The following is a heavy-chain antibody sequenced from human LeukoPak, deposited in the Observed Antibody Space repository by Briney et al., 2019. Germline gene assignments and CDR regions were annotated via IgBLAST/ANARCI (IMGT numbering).Heavy chain of an antibody. J-gene: IGHJ4*02. CDR2: INHSGST. CDR3: ARHTYYYGSGSYYFDY. D-gene: IGHD3-10*01. V-gene: IGHV4-34*01. Sequence: SETLSLTCAVYGGSFSGYYWSWIRQPPGKGLEWIGEINHSGSTNYNPSLKSRVTISVHTSKNQFSLKLSSVTAADTAVYYCARHTYYYGSGSYYFDYWGQGTLVTVSS. CDR1: GGSFSGYY.